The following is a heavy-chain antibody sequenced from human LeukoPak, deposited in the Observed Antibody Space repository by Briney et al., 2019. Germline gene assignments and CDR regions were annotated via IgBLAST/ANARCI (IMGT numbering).Heavy chain of an antibody. J-gene: IGHJ5*02. CDR1: GYTFTNYG. Sequence: EASVKVSCKASGYTFTNYGINWVRQATGQGLEWMGWMNPNSGNTGYAQKFQGRVTITRNTSISTAYMELSSLRSEDTAVYYCARAEGDSMWLRLSGFDPWGQGTLVTVSS. D-gene: IGHD5-12*01. V-gene: IGHV1-8*03. CDR3: ARAEGDSMWLRLSGFDP. CDR2: MNPNSGNT.